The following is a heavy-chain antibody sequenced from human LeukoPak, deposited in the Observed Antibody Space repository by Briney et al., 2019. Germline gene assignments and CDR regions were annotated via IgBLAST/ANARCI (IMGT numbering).Heavy chain of an antibody. J-gene: IGHJ6*03. D-gene: IGHD1-26*01. CDR1: GYPFTGYY. CDR3: ARGMEPPNLYYMDV. V-gene: IGHV1-2*02. CDR2: INPNSGGT. Sequence: ASVKVSCKASGYPFTGYYMHWVRQAPGQGLEWMAWINPNSGGTNYAQKFQGRVTVTRDTSISTAYMELSRLRSDDTAVYYCARGMEPPNLYYMDVWGKGTTVTVSS.